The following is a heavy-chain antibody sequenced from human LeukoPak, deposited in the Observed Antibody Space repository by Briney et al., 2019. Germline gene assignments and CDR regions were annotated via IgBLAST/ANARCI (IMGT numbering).Heavy chain of an antibody. CDR3: ARVGGIYEGPIDY. Sequence: VSSVKVSCKASGYTFTNFPIGWVRQAPGQGLEWMGWISAYNGYTKYAPSLQGRVTMTTDTSTSTAYMQLRSLRSDDTAMYYCARVGGIYEGPIDYWGQGTLVTVSS. D-gene: IGHD1-26*01. CDR2: ISAYNGYT. CDR1: GYTFTNFP. J-gene: IGHJ4*02. V-gene: IGHV1-18*01.